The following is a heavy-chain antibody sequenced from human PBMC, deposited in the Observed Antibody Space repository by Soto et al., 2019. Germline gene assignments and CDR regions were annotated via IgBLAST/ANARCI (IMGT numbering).Heavy chain of an antibody. CDR2: IYYSGST. D-gene: IGHD3-10*01. V-gene: IGHV4-31*03. J-gene: IGHJ3*02. CDR3: ARVARITMVRGVPNDAFDI. CDR1: GGSISSGGYY. Sequence: PSETLSLTCTVSGGSISSGGYYWSWICQHPGKGLEWIGYIYYSGSTYYNPSLKSRVTISVDTSKNQFSLKLSSVTAADTAVYYCARVARITMVRGVPNDAFDIWGQGTMVTVSS.